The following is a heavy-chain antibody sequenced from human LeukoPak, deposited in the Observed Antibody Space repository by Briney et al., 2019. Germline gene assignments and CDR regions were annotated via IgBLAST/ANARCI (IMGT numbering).Heavy chain of an antibody. CDR3: ATVAGMRSLRYYFHY. D-gene: IGHD6-19*01. CDR1: GYTLTELS. Sequence: GASVKVSCKVSGYTLTELSMHWVRQAPGKGLEWMGGFDPEDDETISAQKFQGRVTMTEDTPTDTAYMELSSLRSEDTAVYYCATVAGMRSLRYYFHYWGQGTLVAVSS. V-gene: IGHV1-24*01. J-gene: IGHJ4*02. CDR2: FDPEDDET.